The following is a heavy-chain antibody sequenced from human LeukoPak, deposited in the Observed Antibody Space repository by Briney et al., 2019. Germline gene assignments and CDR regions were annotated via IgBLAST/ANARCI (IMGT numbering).Heavy chain of an antibody. J-gene: IGHJ4*02. CDR2: ISGSGGST. Sequence: GASLRLSCAASGFTFSSYAMSWVRQAPGKGLEWVSAISGSGGSTYYADSVKGRFTISRDNSKNTLYLQMNSLKTEDTAVYYCTTELLWFGEVYFDYWGQGTLVTVSS. CDR3: TTELLWFGEVYFDY. V-gene: IGHV3-23*01. D-gene: IGHD3-10*01. CDR1: GFTFSSYA.